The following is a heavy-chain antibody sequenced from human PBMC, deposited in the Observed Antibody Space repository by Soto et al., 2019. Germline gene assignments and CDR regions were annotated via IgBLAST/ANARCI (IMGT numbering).Heavy chain of an antibody. D-gene: IGHD1-1*01. Sequence: LRLSCAVSGFPFSTYGFHWARQHPGKGLEWVAVIVSDGSAKYHADSVEGRFTISRDNSKDTLYLQMNSLRAEDTAVYYCARDDAFGNENGFDIWGHGTMVTHSS. CDR3: ARDDAFGNENGFDI. CDR2: IVSDGSAK. J-gene: IGHJ3*02. V-gene: IGHV3-33*01. CDR1: GFPFSTYG.